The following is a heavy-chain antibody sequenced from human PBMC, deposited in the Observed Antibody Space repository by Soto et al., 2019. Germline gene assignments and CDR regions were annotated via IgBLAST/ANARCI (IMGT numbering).Heavy chain of an antibody. CDR1: GFTFSSYS. J-gene: IGHJ6*02. CDR2: ISSSSSYI. D-gene: IGHD2-2*01. V-gene: IGHV3-21*01. Sequence: AGGSLRLSCAASGFTFSSYSMNWVRQAPGKGLEWVSSISSSSSYIYYADSVKGRFTISRDNAKNSLYLQMNSLRAEDTAVYYCARDIVVVPAAIRVIKSGMDVWGQGTTVTVSS. CDR3: ARDIVVVPAAIRVIKSGMDV.